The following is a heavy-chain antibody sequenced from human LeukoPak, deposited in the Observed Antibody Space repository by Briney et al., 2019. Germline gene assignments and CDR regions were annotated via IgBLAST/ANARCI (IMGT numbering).Heavy chain of an antibody. Sequence: PSETLSLTCAVYGGSFSGYYWSWIRQPPGKGLEWIGEINHSGSTNYNPSLKSRVTISVDTSKNQFSLKLSSVTAADTAVYYCARTIRGFDLWGRGTLVTVSS. CDR1: GGSFSGYY. CDR2: INHSGST. D-gene: IGHD3-10*01. CDR3: ARTIRGFDL. J-gene: IGHJ2*01. V-gene: IGHV4-34*01.